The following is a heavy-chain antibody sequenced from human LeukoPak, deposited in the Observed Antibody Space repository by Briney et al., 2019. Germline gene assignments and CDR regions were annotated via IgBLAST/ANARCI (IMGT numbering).Heavy chain of an antibody. Sequence: GGSLRLSCAASGFTFDDYAMHWVRQAPGKGLEWVSGISWNSGSIGYADSVKGRFTISRDNAKNSLYLQMNSLRADDTAVYYCARFAAGGSYYYYMDVWGKGTTVTVPS. CDR1: GFTFDDYA. CDR3: ARFAAGGSYYYYMDV. D-gene: IGHD3-10*01. V-gene: IGHV3-9*01. J-gene: IGHJ6*03. CDR2: ISWNSGSI.